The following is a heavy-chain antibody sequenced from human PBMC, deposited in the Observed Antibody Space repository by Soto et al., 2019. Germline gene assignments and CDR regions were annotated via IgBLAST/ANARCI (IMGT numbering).Heavy chain of an antibody. CDR2: TSYDGSNK. Sequence: HVQLVESGGGVVQPGRSLRLSCTASGFSINNFAMHWVRQAPGKGLDWVAVTSYDGSNKYYAHSVKGRFTISSDNSNNTLYVQPNILTPEDTAVYHCARRHDFGVSHYYQGMDVWGQGTAVTVSS. CDR3: ARRHDFGVSHYYQGMDV. CDR1: GFSINNFA. V-gene: IGHV3-30-3*01. D-gene: IGHD3-3*01. J-gene: IGHJ6*02.